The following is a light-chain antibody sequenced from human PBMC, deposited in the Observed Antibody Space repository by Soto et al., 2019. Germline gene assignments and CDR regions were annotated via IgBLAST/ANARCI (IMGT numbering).Light chain of an antibody. CDR1: QSVSSN. V-gene: IGKV3-15*01. CDR2: GAS. CDR3: QQYNNWPMYT. J-gene: IGKJ2*01. Sequence: EIVMTQSPATLSVSPGERATLSCRASQSVSSNLAWYQQKPGQAPRLLIYGASTSATGIPARFSGSGSGTEFTLTISGLQSEDFAVYYCQQYNNWPMYTFGQGTKLEIK.